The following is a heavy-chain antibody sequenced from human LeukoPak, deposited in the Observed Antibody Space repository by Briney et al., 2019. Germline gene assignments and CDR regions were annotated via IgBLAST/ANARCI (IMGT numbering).Heavy chain of an antibody. V-gene: IGHV3-64*01. CDR1: GFTFSSYG. CDR2: ISSNGGST. CDR3: ARAPYQAAHAPYYMDV. Sequence: GGSLRLSCAASGFTFSSYGMHWVRQAPGKGLEYVSAISSNGGSTYYANSVKGRFTISRDNSKNTLYLQMGSLRAEDMAVYYCARAPYQAAHAPYYMDVWGKGTTVTVSS. D-gene: IGHD6-13*01. J-gene: IGHJ6*03.